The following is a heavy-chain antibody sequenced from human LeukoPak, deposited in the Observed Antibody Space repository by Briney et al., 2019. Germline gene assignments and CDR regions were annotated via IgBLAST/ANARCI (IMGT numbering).Heavy chain of an antibody. J-gene: IGHJ4*02. D-gene: IGHD3-22*01. CDR2: IYYSGST. CDR3: ARVYDSSGYYPYYFDY. CDR1: GGSLSSYY. V-gene: IGHV4-59*01. Sequence: SETLSLTCTVSGGSLSSYYWSWLRQPPGEELEWIGYIYYSGSTNYNPSLKSRVTISVDTSKNQFSLKPSSVTAADTAVYYCARVYDSSGYYPYYFDYWGQGTLVTVSS.